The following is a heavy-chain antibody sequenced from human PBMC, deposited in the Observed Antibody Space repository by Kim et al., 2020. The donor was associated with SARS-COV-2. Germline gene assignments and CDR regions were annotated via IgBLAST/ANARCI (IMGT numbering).Heavy chain of an antibody. CDR3: ARDRDYGGNSIWFDP. J-gene: IGHJ5*02. D-gene: IGHD4-17*01. CDR1: GGTFSSYA. CDR2: IIPIFGTA. V-gene: IGHV1-69*13. Sequence: SVKVSCKASGGTFSSYAISWVRQAPGQGLEWMGGIIPIFGTANYAQKFQGRVTITADESTSTAYMELSSLRSEDTAVYYCARDRDYGGNSIWFDPRGQGXXVT.